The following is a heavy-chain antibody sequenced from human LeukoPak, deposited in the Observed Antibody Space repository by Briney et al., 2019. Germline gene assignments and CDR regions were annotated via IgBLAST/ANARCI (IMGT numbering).Heavy chain of an antibody. D-gene: IGHD4-23*01. Sequence: GASVKVSCKASGYTFTSYGISWVRQAPGQGLEWMGWISAYNGNTNYAQKLQGRVTMTTDTSTSTAYMELRSLRSDDTAVYYCARDRDDYGGNSKFDYWGQGTLVTVSS. CDR3: ARDRDDYGGNSKFDY. CDR2: ISAYNGNT. J-gene: IGHJ4*02. CDR1: GYTFTSYG. V-gene: IGHV1-18*01.